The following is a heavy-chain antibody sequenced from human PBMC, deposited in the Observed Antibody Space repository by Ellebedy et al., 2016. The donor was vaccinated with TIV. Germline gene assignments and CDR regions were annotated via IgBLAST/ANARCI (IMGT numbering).Heavy chain of an antibody. V-gene: IGHV1-18*01. CDR3: ARASYDSSGTVNDY. CDR1: GYSFTSYA. Sequence: ASVKVSCKGSGYSFTSYAMHWVRQAPGQRLEWMGWISAYNGNTNYAQKLQGRVTMTTDTSTSTAYMELRSLRSDDTAVYYCARASYDSSGTVNDYWGQGTLVTVSS. J-gene: IGHJ4*02. D-gene: IGHD3-22*01. CDR2: ISAYNGNT.